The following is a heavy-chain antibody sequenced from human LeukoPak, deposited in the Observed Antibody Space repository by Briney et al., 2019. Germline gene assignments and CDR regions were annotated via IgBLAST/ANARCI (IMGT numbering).Heavy chain of an antibody. CDR1: GFTLSSYG. V-gene: IGHV3-33*01. Sequence: GGPLRLSCAAWGFTLSSYGMLWVRQAPGKGVEGVAVVWYDGRNKYYADSVKARFTISEDNSKNTLYLPMTTLRAAHTALYYCPRESSRGLAAFDIWGPGKMVTVSS. CDR3: PRESSRGLAAFDI. CDR2: VWYDGRNK. J-gene: IGHJ3*02. D-gene: IGHD6-19*01.